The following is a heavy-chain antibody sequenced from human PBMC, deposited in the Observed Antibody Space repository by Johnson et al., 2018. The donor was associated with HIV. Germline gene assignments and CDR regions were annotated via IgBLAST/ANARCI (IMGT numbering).Heavy chain of an antibody. CDR2: ISYDGSDK. D-gene: IGHD3-10*01. CDR1: GFTFSSYG. V-gene: IGHV3-30*18. J-gene: IGHJ3*02. CDR3: AKDLSFQLLWFIRDGFDI. Sequence: QVQLVESGGGVVRPGESLGLSCAASGFTFSSYGMNWVRQAPVKGLEWVAVISYDGSDKYYADSVQGRFTISRDNSKNTLYLQMNSLRAEDTAVYYCAKDLSFQLLWFIRDGFDIWCQGTMVTVSS.